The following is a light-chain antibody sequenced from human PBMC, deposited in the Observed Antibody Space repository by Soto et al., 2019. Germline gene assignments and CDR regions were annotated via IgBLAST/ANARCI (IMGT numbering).Light chain of an antibody. CDR1: SSDVGSYNR. V-gene: IGLV2-18*02. CDR3: SSFTSSSTYV. Sequence: QSALTQPHSVSGSPGQSVTISCTGTSSDVGSYNRVSWYQQPPGTAPKLMIYDVSNRPSGVPDRFSGSKSGNTASLTISGLQAEDEADYYCSSFTSSSTYVFGTGTKVTVL. J-gene: IGLJ1*01. CDR2: DVS.